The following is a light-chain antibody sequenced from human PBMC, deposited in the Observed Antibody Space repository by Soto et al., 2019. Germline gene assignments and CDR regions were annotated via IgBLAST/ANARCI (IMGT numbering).Light chain of an antibody. J-gene: IGLJ1*01. V-gene: IGLV2-23*01. CDR2: EGS. CDR3: CSNAGSSLYV. CDR1: SSDVGSYNL. Sequence: VLTQPASVSGSPGQSITISCTGTSSDVGSYNLVSWYQQHPGKAPKLMIYEGSKRPSGVSNRFSGSKSGNTASLTISGLQAEDEADYYCCSNAGSSLYVFGTGTKLTVL.